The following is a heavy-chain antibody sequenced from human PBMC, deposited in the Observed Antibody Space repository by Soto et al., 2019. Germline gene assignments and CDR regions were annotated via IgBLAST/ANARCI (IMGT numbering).Heavy chain of an antibody. CDR2: IDHSGGT. CDR3: ARGRLGGAAN. Sequence: QVQLQQWGAGLSKPSETLSLTCAVYGGSFSGYYWSWIRQPPGKGLEWIGEIDHSGGTKYNPSLKSRVTISVDTSKNQFSMKLRSVTAADTAVYYCARGRLGGAANWGQGTLVTVSS. D-gene: IGHD3-16*01. V-gene: IGHV4-34*01. CDR1: GGSFSGYY. J-gene: IGHJ4*02.